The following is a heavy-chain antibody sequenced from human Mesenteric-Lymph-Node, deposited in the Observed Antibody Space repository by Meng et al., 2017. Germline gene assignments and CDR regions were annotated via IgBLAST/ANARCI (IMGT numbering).Heavy chain of an antibody. CDR1: GFTFRNYA. Sequence: VQSLECGGGFVQPGWLLGFSCAASGFTFRNYAISWVRPAAGKGLGLVSSISSRSSYIYYADSVKGRFTISRDNAKNSLYLQMNSLRAEDTDVYYWARDSGGWFDPWGQGTLVTVSS. V-gene: IGHV3-21*01. D-gene: IGHD3-16*01. J-gene: IGHJ5*02. CDR2: ISSRSSYI. CDR3: ARDSGGWFDP.